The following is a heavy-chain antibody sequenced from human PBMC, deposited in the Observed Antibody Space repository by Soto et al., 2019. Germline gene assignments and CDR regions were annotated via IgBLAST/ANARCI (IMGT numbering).Heavy chain of an antibody. J-gene: IGHJ5*02. D-gene: IGHD2-15*01. Sequence: QVQLQESGPGLVKPSETLSLTCTVSGGSVSSGSYYWSWIRQPPGQGLEWIGYLYYSGSTNYNPSRKSRVTISVDTSKNQFSLKLSSVTAADTAVYYCARELFGGSAGFDPWGQGTLDTVSS. V-gene: IGHV4-61*01. CDR3: ARELFGGSAGFDP. CDR2: LYYSGST. CDR1: GGSVSSGSYY.